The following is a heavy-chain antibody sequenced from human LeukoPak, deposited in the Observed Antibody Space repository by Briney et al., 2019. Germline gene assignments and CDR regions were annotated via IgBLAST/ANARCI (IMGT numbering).Heavy chain of an antibody. CDR3: ARGWGSYNFDS. V-gene: IGHV3-21*01. CDR1: GFTFSAYT. D-gene: IGHD3-16*01. Sequence: GGSLRLSCAASGFTFSAYTMSWVRQAPGKGLEWVSSFTSSSSSIYYADSVKGRFTISRDNAKNSLYLQLSSLGAEDTAVYYCARGWGSYNFDSWGQGTLVTVSS. J-gene: IGHJ4*02. CDR2: FTSSSSSI.